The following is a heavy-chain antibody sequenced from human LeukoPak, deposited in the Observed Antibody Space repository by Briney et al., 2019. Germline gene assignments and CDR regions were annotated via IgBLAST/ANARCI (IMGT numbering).Heavy chain of an antibody. D-gene: IGHD3-3*01. Sequence: GASLQISSKGSGYRFTNYWIGWVRQLPGKGLEWMGIIFPGDSHTRYSPSFQGQDTMSADKSISTAYLQWSSLRASDTAMYYCARTSVNWFDPWGQGTLVTVSS. J-gene: IGHJ5*02. CDR3: ARTSVNWFDP. V-gene: IGHV5-51*01. CDR2: IFPGDSHT. CDR1: GYRFTNYW.